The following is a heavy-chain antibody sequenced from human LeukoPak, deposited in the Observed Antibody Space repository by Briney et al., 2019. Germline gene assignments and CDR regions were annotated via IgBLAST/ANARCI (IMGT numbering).Heavy chain of an antibody. J-gene: IGHJ4*02. CDR3: ARHSSGWYYFDY. D-gene: IGHD6-19*01. Sequence: SETLSLTCAVYGGSFSGYYWSCIRQPPGKGLQWIGSIYYGGSTYYNPSLKSRVSISVDTSKNQFSLKLSSVIATDTAVYYCARHSSGWYYFDYWGQGTLVTVSS. CDR1: GGSFSGYY. CDR2: IYYGGST. V-gene: IGHV4-34*01.